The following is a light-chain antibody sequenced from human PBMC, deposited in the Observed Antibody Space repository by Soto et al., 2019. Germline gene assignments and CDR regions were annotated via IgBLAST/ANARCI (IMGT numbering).Light chain of an antibody. J-gene: IGLJ2*01. V-gene: IGLV2-11*01. CDR2: DVS. Sequence: ALTQPRSVSGSPGQSVTISCTGTSSDVGGYNYVSWYQQHPGKAPKLMIYDVSKRPSGVPDRFSGSKSGNTASLTISGLQADDEADYYCCSYAGSYTLVVFGGGTKLTVL. CDR3: CSYAGSYTLVV. CDR1: SSDVGGYNY.